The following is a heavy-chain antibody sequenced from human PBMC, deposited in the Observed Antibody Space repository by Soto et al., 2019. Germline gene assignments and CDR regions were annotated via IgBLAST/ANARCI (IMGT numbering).Heavy chain of an antibody. Sequence: SVKVSCKASVGTFSSYAISWVRQAPGQGLEWMGGIITIFGTANYAQKFQGRVTMTEDTSTDTAYMELSSLRSEDTAVYYCAAGSVAVPNYYYHYGMDVWGQGTTVTVSS. CDR2: IITIFGTA. V-gene: IGHV1-69*06. D-gene: IGHD6-19*01. J-gene: IGHJ6*02. CDR3: AAGSVAVPNYYYHYGMDV. CDR1: VGTFSSYA.